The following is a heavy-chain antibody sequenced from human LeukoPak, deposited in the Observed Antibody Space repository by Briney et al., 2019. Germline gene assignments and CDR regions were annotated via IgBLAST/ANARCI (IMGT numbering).Heavy chain of an antibody. CDR1: GGSISSSSYY. CDR3: ARDRGSGWLDY. CDR2: IYYSGST. Sequence: PSETLSLTCTVSGGSISSSSYYWGWIRQPPGKGLEWIGYIYYSGSTYYNPSLKSRVTISVDTSKNQFSLKLSSMTVADTAVYYCARDRGSGWLDYWGQGTLVTVSS. J-gene: IGHJ4*02. V-gene: IGHV4-39*07. D-gene: IGHD6-19*01.